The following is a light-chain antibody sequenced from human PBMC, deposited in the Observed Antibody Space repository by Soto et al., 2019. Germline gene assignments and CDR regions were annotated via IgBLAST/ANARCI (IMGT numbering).Light chain of an antibody. V-gene: IGLV1-40*01. CDR2: GYS. CDR3: QSYDSSLTCVV. J-gene: IGLJ2*01. Sequence: QSVLTQPPSVSGAPGQRVTISYTGSTSNIGASYGVHWYQHLPGTAPKLLIYGYSIRPSGVPDRFSGSKSGTSASLAITGLQPEDEADYYCQSYDSSLTCVVFGGGTKVTVL. CDR1: TSNIGASYG.